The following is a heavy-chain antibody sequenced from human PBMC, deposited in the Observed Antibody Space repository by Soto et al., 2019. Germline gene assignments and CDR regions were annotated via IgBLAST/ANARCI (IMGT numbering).Heavy chain of an antibody. V-gene: IGHV4-30-2*01. CDR3: ARVAYQLLLGAFDI. CDR1: GGSISSGGYS. CDR2: IYHSGST. Sequence: KPSETLSLTCAVSGGSISSGGYSWSWIRQPPGKGLEWIGYIYHSGSTYYNPSLKSRVTISVDRSKNQFSLKLSSVTAADTAVYYCARVAYQLLLGAFDIWGQGTMVTVSS. J-gene: IGHJ3*02. D-gene: IGHD2-2*01.